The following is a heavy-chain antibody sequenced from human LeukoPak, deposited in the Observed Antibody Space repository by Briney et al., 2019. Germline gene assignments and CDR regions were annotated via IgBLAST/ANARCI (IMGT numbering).Heavy chain of an antibody. V-gene: IGHV1-2*02. CDR2: INPKSGGT. CDR3: ARELPYFGSGNQDAFDI. CDR1: GYTFISYY. J-gene: IGHJ3*02. D-gene: IGHD3-10*01. Sequence: ASVKVSCKASGYTFISYYMHWVRQAPGQGLEWMGWINPKSGGTRYAQKFQGRVTMTRDTSISTAYMELSRLRSDDTAVYYCARELPYFGSGNQDAFDIWGQGTMVTVSS.